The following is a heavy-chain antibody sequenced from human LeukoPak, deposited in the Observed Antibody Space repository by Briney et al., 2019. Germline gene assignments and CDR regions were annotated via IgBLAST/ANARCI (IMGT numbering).Heavy chain of an antibody. CDR3: ARIRGNYYDSSGYIWGYVDY. CDR2: IDWDDDK. D-gene: IGHD3-22*01. CDR1: GFSRSTSGMC. J-gene: IGHJ4*02. Sequence: SGPALVKPTQTLTLTCTFSGFSRSTSGMCVSWIRQPPGKALEWLAHIDWDDDKYYSTSLKTRLTISKDTSKNQVVLTMTNMDPVDTATYYCARIRGNYYDSSGYIWGYVDYWGQGTLVTVSS. V-gene: IGHV2-70*01.